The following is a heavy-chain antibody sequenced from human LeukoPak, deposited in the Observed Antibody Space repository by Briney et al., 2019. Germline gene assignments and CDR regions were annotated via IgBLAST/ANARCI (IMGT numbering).Heavy chain of an antibody. D-gene: IGHD6-13*01. J-gene: IGHJ5*02. Sequence: PGGSLRLSCADSGFTFSGYSMHWVRQAPGKGLEWVSSISSSSSYIYYADSVKGRFTIPRDNAKNSLYLQMNSLRAEDTAVYYWARAATAGTSYWFDTWGQGTLVTVSS. CDR1: GFTFSGYS. CDR2: ISSSSSYI. CDR3: ARAATAGTSYWFDT. V-gene: IGHV3-21*01.